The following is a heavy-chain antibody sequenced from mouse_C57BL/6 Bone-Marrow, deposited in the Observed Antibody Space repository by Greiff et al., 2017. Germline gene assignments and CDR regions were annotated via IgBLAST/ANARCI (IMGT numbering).Heavy chain of an antibody. Sequence: QVQLQQSGAELVKPGASVKMSCKASGYTFTSYWITWVKQRPGQGLEWIGDIYPGSGSTIYNEKFKSKATLTVDTSSSTAYMQLSSLTSEDSAVYYCALDSSGYDFDYWGQGTTLTVSS. V-gene: IGHV1-55*01. CDR1: GYTFTSYW. CDR3: ALDSSGYDFDY. CDR2: IYPGSGST. D-gene: IGHD3-2*02. J-gene: IGHJ2*01.